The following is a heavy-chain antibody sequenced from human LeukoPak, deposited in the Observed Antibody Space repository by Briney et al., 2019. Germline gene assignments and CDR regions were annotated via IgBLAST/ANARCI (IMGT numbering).Heavy chain of an antibody. Sequence: PSETLSLTCAVYGGSFSGYYWSWIRQPPGKGLEWSGEINHSGSTNYNPSLKSRVTISVDTSKNQFSLKLSSVTAADTAVYYCAKGRIAVAGKTFDYWGQGTLVTVSS. CDR2: INHSGST. V-gene: IGHV4-34*01. J-gene: IGHJ4*02. D-gene: IGHD6-19*01. CDR3: AKGRIAVAGKTFDY. CDR1: GGSFSGYY.